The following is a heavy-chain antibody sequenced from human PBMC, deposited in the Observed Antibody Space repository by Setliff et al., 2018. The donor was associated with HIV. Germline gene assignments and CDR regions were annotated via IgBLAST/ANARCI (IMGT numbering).Heavy chain of an antibody. D-gene: IGHD6-13*01. CDR3: AGCPSNHMTQAGKKTFYYHYMDV. Sequence: SETLSLTCAVYGGSFSSVSYYWNWIRQPAGKGLEWIGRVYTSGDTNYNPSLRSRVIISVDTSKNQFSLTLVSVTAADTALYYCAGCPSNHMTQAGKKTFYYHYMDVWGKGTTVTVSS. CDR2: VYTSGDT. V-gene: IGHV4-61*02. J-gene: IGHJ6*03. CDR1: GGSFSSVSYY.